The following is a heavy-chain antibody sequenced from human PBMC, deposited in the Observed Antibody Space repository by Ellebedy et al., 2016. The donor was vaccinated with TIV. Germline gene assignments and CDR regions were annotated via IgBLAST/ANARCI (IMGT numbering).Heavy chain of an antibody. V-gene: IGHV3-30-3*01. Sequence: GESLKISCTASGFIFVDYALSWFRQAPGKGLEWVAVISYAGSNKDYAESVKGRFTISRDNSKNTLYLQMNILRAEDTAVYYCARDGSWAYCGGDCYSFNYFYPWGQGSLVTVS. CDR2: ISYAGSNK. CDR3: ARDGSWAYCGGDCYSFNYFYP. D-gene: IGHD2-21*02. J-gene: IGHJ5*02. CDR1: GFIFVDYA.